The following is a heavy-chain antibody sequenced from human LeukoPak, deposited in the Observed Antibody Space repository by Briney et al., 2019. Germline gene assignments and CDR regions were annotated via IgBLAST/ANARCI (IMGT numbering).Heavy chain of an antibody. CDR1: GYTFTSYD. J-gene: IGHJ4*02. V-gene: IGHV1-18*01. D-gene: IGHD2-15*01. CDR2: ISAYNGNT. Sequence: ASVKVSCKASGYTFTSYDINWVRQAPGQGLEWMGWISAYNGNTNYAQKLQGRVTMTTDTSTSTAYMELRSLRSDDTAVYYCARSLVVVVAATLFDYWGQGTLVTVSS. CDR3: ARSLVVVVAATLFDY.